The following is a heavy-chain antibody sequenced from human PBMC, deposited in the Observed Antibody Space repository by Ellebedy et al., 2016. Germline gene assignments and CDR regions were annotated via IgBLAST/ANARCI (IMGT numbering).Heavy chain of an antibody. CDR2: INTDTGNP. CDR3: ARDEPLSATMVRGVSNY. Sequence: ASVKVSCKASGYTFSSYAMNWVRQAPGQGLEWMGWINTDTGNPTYAQGFTGRFVSSLDTSVGTAFLQISSLKAEDTAVYYCARDEPLSATMVRGVSNYWGQGTLVTVSS. CDR1: GYTFSSYA. V-gene: IGHV7-4-1*02. J-gene: IGHJ4*02. D-gene: IGHD3-10*01.